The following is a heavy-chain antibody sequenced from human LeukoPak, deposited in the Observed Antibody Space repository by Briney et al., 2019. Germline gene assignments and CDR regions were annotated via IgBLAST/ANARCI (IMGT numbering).Heavy chain of an antibody. Sequence: ASVKVSCKASGGTFSSYAISWVRQAPGQGLEWMGGIIPIFGTANYAQKFQGRVTITTDESTSTAYMELSSLRSEDTAVYYCASLYNWNYDYWGQGTLVTVSS. CDR2: IIPIFGTA. V-gene: IGHV1-69*05. J-gene: IGHJ4*02. D-gene: IGHD1-7*01. CDR1: GGTFSSYA. CDR3: ASLYNWNYDY.